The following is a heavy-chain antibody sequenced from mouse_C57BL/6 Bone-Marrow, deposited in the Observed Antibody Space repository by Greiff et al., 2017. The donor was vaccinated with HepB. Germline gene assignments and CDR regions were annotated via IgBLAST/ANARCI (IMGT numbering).Heavy chain of an antibody. V-gene: IGHV1-54*01. J-gene: IGHJ2*01. Sequence: QVQLQQSGAELVRPGTSVKVSCKASGYAFTNYSIEWVKQRPGQGLEWIGVINPGSGGTNYNEKFKGKATLTADKSSSTAYMQLSSLTSEDSAVYFCARLHYYGSSPHFDYWGQGTTLTVSS. CDR2: INPGSGGT. CDR1: GYAFTNYS. D-gene: IGHD1-1*01. CDR3: ARLHYYGSSPHFDY.